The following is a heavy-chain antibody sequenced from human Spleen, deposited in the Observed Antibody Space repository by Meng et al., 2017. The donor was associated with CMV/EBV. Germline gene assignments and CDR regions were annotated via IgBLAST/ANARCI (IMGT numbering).Heavy chain of an antibody. J-gene: IGHJ4*02. CDR1: GYTFTSYY. CDR3: ARRYCSSTSCYSGVDY. Sequence: GYTFTSYYMHWVRQAPGQGLEWMGIINPSGGSTSYAQKFQGRVTMTRDTSTSTVYMELSSLRSEDTAVYYCARRYCSSTSCYSGVDYWGQGTLVTVS. CDR2: INPSGGST. V-gene: IGHV1-46*01. D-gene: IGHD2-2*01.